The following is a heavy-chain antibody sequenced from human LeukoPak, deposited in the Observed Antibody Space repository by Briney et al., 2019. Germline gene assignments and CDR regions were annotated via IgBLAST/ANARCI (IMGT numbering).Heavy chain of an antibody. Sequence: PGGSLRLSCAASGFTFSSYGMHWVRQAPGKGLEWVAVISYDGSNKYYADSVKGRFTISRDNSKNTLYLQMNSLRAEDTAVYYRASPFVLHSMAFDIWGQGTMVTVSS. D-gene: IGHD3-3*02. J-gene: IGHJ3*02. CDR3: ASPFVLHSMAFDI. V-gene: IGHV3-30*03. CDR1: GFTFSSYG. CDR2: ISYDGSNK.